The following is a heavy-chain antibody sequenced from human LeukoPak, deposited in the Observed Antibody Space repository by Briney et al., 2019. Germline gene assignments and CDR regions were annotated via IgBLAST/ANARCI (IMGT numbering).Heavy chain of an antibody. V-gene: IGHV1-58*01. D-gene: IGHD3-10*01. Sequence: SVKVSCKASGFTFTSSAVQWVRQARGQGLEWIGWIVVGSGNTNYAQKFQERVTITRDMSTSTAYMELSSLRSEDTAVYYCAAEPLEIPGSVWGKGTTVTVSS. J-gene: IGHJ6*04. CDR2: IVVGSGNT. CDR1: GFTFTSSA. CDR3: AAEPLEIPGSV.